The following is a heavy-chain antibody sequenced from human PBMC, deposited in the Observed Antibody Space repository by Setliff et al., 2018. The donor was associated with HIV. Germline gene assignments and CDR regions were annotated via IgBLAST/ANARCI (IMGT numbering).Heavy chain of an antibody. D-gene: IGHD6-13*01. CDR1: GGSISTGVYY. Sequence: SETLSLTCTVSGGSISTGVYYWSWIRQPADKALEWTGRISASGSTNYNPSLESRVTLSIDTSNNQFSLKLTSVTAADTAVYYCARVYSRGWFFFDHWGQGILVTVSS. CDR2: ISASGST. CDR3: ARVYSRGWFFFDH. V-gene: IGHV4-61*02. J-gene: IGHJ4*02.